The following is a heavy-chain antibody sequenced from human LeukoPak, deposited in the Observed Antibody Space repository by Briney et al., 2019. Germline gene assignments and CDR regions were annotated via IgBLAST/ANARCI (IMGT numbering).Heavy chain of an antibody. CDR1: GASFGGYY. Sequence: PSETLSLTCGVSGASFGGYYWTWIRQPPGKGLEWIGEINHSGGTNYNMSLKSRVTISVDPSKKQFSLKLRSVTAEDTAVYYCATDRYYGSGSYYKFDYWGQGILVTVSS. CDR2: INHSGGT. D-gene: IGHD3-10*01. V-gene: IGHV4-34*01. J-gene: IGHJ4*02. CDR3: ATDRYYGSGSYYKFDY.